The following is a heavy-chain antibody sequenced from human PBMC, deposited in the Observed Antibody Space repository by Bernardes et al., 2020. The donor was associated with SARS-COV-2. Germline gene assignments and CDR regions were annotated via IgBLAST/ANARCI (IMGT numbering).Heavy chain of an antibody. Sequence: ASVKVSCKVSGYTLTDLSMHWVRQAPGKGLEWMGGFDPEDGETIYAQKFQGRVTMTDDTSTDTAYMELSSLRSEDTAVYYCATSHPVDPPGNWFDPGGQGTLVNVSS. CDR2: FDPEDGET. CDR3: ATSHPVDPPGNWFDP. V-gene: IGHV1-24*01. J-gene: IGHJ5*02. CDR1: GYTLTDLS.